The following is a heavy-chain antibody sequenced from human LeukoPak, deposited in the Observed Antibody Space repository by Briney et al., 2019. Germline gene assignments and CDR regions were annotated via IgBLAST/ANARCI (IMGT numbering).Heavy chain of an antibody. V-gene: IGHV3-7*01. CDR1: GCTFSSFE. D-gene: IGHD2-2*01. CDR2: INQDGSEK. Sequence: GGSLRLSYADSGCTFSSFEMSWVRQAPGKGLEWVTNINQDGSEKYYLDSVKRRFTISRDNAKNLLYLQMNSLRAEDTAVYYCAREVVVPAAMFFYYYYYMDVWGKGTTVTVSS. J-gene: IGHJ6*03. CDR3: AREVVVPAAMFFYYYYYMDV.